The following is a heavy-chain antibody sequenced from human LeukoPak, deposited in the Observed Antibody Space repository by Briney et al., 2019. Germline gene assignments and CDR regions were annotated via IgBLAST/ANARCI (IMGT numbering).Heavy chain of an antibody. CDR1: GYTFTSYG. CDR3: ARRSNGGYYYYYMDV. D-gene: IGHD4-23*01. J-gene: IGHJ6*03. V-gene: IGHV1-18*01. Sequence: GASVKVSCTASGYTFTSYGISWVRQAPGQGLEWMGWISAYNGNTNYAQKLQGRVTMTTDTSTSTAYMELRSLRSDDTAVYYCARRSNGGYYYYYMDVWGKGTTVTVSS. CDR2: ISAYNGNT.